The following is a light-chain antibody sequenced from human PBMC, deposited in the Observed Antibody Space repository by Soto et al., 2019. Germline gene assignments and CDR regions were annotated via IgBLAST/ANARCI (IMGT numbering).Light chain of an antibody. CDR2: GAS. CDR3: KRYKEWPPFT. Sequence: EILMTLSPGTQTLSPGERVTLCCRASQIVNSTYLAWYQHKPGQAPSLLILGASTRATGVPARFSGSGSGTEFTLSISSLQSEDFALYYCKRYKEWPPFTFGQGTRLEIK. J-gene: IGKJ5*01. V-gene: IGKV3-15*01. CDR1: QIVNSTY.